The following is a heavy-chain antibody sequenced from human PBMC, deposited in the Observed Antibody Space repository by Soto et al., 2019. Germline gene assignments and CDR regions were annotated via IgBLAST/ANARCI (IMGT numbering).Heavy chain of an antibody. CDR1: GFNFGSYA. V-gene: IGHV3-30-3*01. CDR2: ISFDGSNK. D-gene: IGHD5-18*01. Sequence: GFLRLSSEASGFNFGSYAMHWVRHTPGKGLEWVAVISFDGSNKFYAESVKGRITISRDNSKNTLFLQMNSLRPEDTAVYYCARDMGYSYRTGYGLDVWGQGTTVTVSS. CDR3: ARDMGYSYRTGYGLDV. J-gene: IGHJ6*02.